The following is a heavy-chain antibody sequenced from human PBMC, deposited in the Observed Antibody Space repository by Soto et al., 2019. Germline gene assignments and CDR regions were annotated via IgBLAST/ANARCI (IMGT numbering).Heavy chain of an antibody. J-gene: IGHJ4*02. D-gene: IGHD2-15*01. Sequence: GGSLRLSCAASGFTFSSYAMSWVRQAPGKGLEWVSAISGSGGSTYYADSVKGRFTISRDNSKNTLYLQMNSLRAEDTAVYYCAKRPIGYCSGGSCYSDDYWGQGTLVTVSS. CDR2: ISGSGGST. V-gene: IGHV3-23*01. CDR3: AKRPIGYCSGGSCYSDDY. CDR1: GFTFSSYA.